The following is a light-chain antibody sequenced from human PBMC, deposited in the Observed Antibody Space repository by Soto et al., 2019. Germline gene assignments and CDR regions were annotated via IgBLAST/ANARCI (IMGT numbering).Light chain of an antibody. CDR1: QSINSE. V-gene: IGKV3-15*01. CDR3: QQGHNWPLT. Sequence: EIVMTQSPATLSLSPGERAALSCRASQSINSELAWYQQKPGQPPRLLIYGASTRATGVPARFTGSESGSEFTLTNSGLQSEDFVVYYCQQGHNWPLTVGQRTRLEI. CDR2: GAS. J-gene: IGKJ2*01.